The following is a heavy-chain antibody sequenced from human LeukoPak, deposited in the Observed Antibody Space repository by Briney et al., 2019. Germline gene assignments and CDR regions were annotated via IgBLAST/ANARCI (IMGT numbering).Heavy chain of an antibody. CDR1: GGSISSYY. V-gene: IGHV4-4*07. Sequence: PAETLSLTCTVSGGSISSYYWSWIRQPAGKGLEWIGRIYTSGSNHYNPSLKSRVTMSVDTSKNQFSLKLSSVTAAATAVYYCARDLVSSGWFDYWGQGTLVTVSS. D-gene: IGHD6-19*01. CDR2: IYTSGSN. J-gene: IGHJ4*02. CDR3: ARDLVSSGWFDY.